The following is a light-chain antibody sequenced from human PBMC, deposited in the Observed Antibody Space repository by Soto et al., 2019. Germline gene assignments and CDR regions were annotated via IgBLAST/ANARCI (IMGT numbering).Light chain of an antibody. V-gene: IGKV1-6*02. J-gene: IGKJ1*01. CDR2: AAS. CDR3: QQVFNLPRA. Sequence: AIQMTQSPSSLAGSVGDRLTITCRASQDIGNDLGWYQQKPGKAPKLLIYAASSLQSGVSSRFSGSGSGTEFTLTISSLQPEDFATYYCQQVFNLPRAFGQGTKVDIK. CDR1: QDIGND.